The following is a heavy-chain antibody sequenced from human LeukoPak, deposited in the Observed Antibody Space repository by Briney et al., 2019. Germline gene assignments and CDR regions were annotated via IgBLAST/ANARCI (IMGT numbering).Heavy chain of an antibody. CDR3: ARDLTPLNSGYGGNSDFDY. J-gene: IGHJ4*02. Sequence: GASVKVSSKASGYTFTGYYMHWVRQAPGQGLEWMAWINPKSGGTNYAQKFQGRVTMTRDTSISTAYMELSRLRSDDTAVYYCARDLTPLNSGYGGNSDFDYWGQGTLVTVSS. CDR2: INPKSGGT. CDR1: GYTFTGYY. D-gene: IGHD4-23*01. V-gene: IGHV1-2*02.